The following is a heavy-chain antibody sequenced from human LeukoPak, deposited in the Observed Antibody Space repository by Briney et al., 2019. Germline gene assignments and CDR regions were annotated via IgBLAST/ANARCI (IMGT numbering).Heavy chain of an antibody. CDR1: GYTFAGYY. V-gene: IGHV1-2*02. CDR2: INPNSGGT. J-gene: IGHJ4*02. D-gene: IGHD2-15*01. CDR3: ARVESLYCSSGSCYDY. Sequence: ASVKVSCKASGYTFAGYYIHWVRQAPGQGLEWMGWINPNSGGTKYAQKFQGRVTMTRDTSISTAHMELNRLISDDTAVYYCARVESLYCSSGSCYDYWGQGTLDIVSS.